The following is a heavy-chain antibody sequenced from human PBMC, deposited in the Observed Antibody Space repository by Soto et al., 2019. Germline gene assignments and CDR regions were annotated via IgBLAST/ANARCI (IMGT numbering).Heavy chain of an antibody. V-gene: IGHV4-4*02. D-gene: IGHD5-18*01. CDR2: IYHSGST. Sequence: PSETLSLTCAVSGGSISSSNWWSWVRQPPGKGLEWIGEIYHSGSTNYNPSLKSRVTISVDKSKNQFSLKLSSVTAADTAVYYCARGVAGYSYGPNNWFDPWGQGXLVTVYS. CDR1: GGSISSSNW. J-gene: IGHJ5*02. CDR3: ARGVAGYSYGPNNWFDP.